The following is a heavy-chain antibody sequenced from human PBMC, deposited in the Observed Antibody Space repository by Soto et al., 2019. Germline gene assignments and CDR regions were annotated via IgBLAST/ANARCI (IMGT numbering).Heavy chain of an antibody. V-gene: IGHV4-59*08. D-gene: IGHD2-2*01. CDR1: GGSITNYY. J-gene: IGHJ3*02. CDR2: MYHSGST. CDR3: ARWLGYCDSTSCYGDAFDI. Sequence: QVQLQESGPGLVKPSETLSLTRTVSGGSITNYYWTWIRQPPGKGLEWIGCMYHSGSTNYNPSLKSRVTVSVDTSKNQFSLKLSSVTAADTAVYYCARWLGYCDSTSCYGDAFDIWGQGTMVTVSS.